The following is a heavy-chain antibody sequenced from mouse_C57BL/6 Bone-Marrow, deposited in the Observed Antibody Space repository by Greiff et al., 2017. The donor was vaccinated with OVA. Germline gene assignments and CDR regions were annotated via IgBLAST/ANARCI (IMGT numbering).Heavy chain of an antibody. CDR1: GFTFSDYG. Sequence: DVKLVESGGGLVKPGGSLKLSCAASGFTFSDYGMHWVRQAPEKGLEWVAYISSGSSTIYYADKVKGRFTISRDNAKNTLFLQMTSLRSEDTAMYYCARHGYDAWFAYWGQGTLVTVSA. V-gene: IGHV5-17*01. J-gene: IGHJ3*01. D-gene: IGHD2-2*01. CDR3: ARHGYDAWFAY. CDR2: ISSGSSTI.